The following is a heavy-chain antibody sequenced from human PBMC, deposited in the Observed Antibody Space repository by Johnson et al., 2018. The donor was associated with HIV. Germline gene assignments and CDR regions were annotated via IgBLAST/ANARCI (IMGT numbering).Heavy chain of an antibody. V-gene: IGHV3-7*01. CDR2: IKQDGGEK. J-gene: IGHJ3*02. CDR1: GFTFSSYW. CDR3: ARGMSSGPWAGGDAFDI. Sequence: EVQLVESGGGLVQPGGSLRLSCAASGFTFSSYWMSWVRQAPGKGLEWVPGQGLEWVANIKQDGGEKYYVVSVKGRFTISRDNAKNSLYLKMNSLSAEDTAVYYCARGMSSGPWAGGDAFDIWGQGTMVTVSS. D-gene: IGHD3-22*01.